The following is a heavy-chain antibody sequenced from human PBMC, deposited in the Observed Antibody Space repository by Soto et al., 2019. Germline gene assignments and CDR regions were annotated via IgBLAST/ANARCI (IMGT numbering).Heavy chain of an antibody. J-gene: IGHJ4*02. V-gene: IGHV5-10-1*01. CDR2: IDPSDSYT. CDR3: ARLQAAAGDNDLTFDY. CDR1: GYRFTSHW. Sequence: GESLKISCKGSGYRFTSHWIGWVRQMPGQGLEWMGRIDPSDSYTNYSPSFQGHVTISADKSISTAYLQWSSLKASDTAMYYCARLQAAAGDNDLTFDYWGQGTLVTVSS. D-gene: IGHD6-13*01.